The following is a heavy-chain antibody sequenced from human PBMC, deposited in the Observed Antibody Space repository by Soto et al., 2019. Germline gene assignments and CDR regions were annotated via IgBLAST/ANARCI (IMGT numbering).Heavy chain of an antibody. CDR3: AKDSWGSIAVAGTFDY. D-gene: IGHD6-19*01. CDR2: ISSSGTYI. CDR1: GFTFTTYS. J-gene: IGHJ4*02. V-gene: IGHV3-21*01. Sequence: PGGSLRLSCAASGFTFTTYSLTWVRQAPGKGLVWVSSISSSGTYIFYADSVKGRFTISRDNSKNTLYLQMNSRRAEDTAVYYCAKDSWGSIAVAGTFDYWGQGTLVTVSS.